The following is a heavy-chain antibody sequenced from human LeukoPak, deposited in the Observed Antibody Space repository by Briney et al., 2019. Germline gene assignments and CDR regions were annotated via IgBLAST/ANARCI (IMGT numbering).Heavy chain of an antibody. V-gene: IGHV1-46*01. J-gene: IGHJ4*02. CDR3: ARDRMVPLNEIDY. CDR1: GYSFTRYF. D-gene: IGHD3-10*01. CDR2: IIPSDGST. Sequence: ASVKVSCKASGYSFTRYFIHWVRQAPGQGLEWMGIIIPSDGSTSYAQKFQGRVTMTRDTSTSTAYMELRSLRSDDTAVYYCARDRMVPLNEIDYWGQGTLVTVSS.